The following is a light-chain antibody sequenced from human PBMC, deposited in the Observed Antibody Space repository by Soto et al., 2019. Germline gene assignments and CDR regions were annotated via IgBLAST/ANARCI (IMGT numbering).Light chain of an antibody. CDR1: SSDFGGDNY. J-gene: IGLJ3*02. CDR2: EVS. CDR3: SSYTRSRV. Sequence: QSALTQPASVSGSPGQSITISCTGTSSDFGGDNYVSWYQQHPGKAPKLMIYEVSNRPSGVSNRVSGSKSGNTAYLTISGLQAGDGADYYCSSYTRSRVFGGGTKLAVL. V-gene: IGLV2-14*01.